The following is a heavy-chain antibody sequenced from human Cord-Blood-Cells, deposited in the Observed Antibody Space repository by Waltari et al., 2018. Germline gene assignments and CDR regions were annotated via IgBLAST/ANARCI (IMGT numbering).Heavy chain of an antibody. D-gene: IGHD7-27*01. CDR1: GFTFSSYA. V-gene: IGHV3-23*01. J-gene: IGHJ4*02. CDR2: ISGSGGGT. CDR3: AKGTGATGAFDY. Sequence: EVQLLESGGGLVQPGGSLRLSCAASGFTFSSYAMSWVRQAPGKGLEWVSAISGSGGGTDTADSVKGLFTISRYNSKNTLYLQMNSLRAEDTAVYYCAKGTGATGAFDYWGQGTLVTVSS.